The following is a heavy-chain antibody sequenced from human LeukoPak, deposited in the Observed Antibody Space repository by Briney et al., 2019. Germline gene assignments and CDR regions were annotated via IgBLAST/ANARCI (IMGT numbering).Heavy chain of an antibody. CDR3: ARTEESGYNYGYFGYYYYMDV. J-gene: IGHJ6*03. D-gene: IGHD5-18*01. Sequence: PSETLSLTCTVSGGSISSSSYSWGWIRQPPGKGLEWIGSIYYPGNTYYNPSLKSRVTISVDTSKNQFSLKLSSVTAADTAVYYCARTEESGYNYGYFGYYYYMDVWGKGTTVTVSS. CDR2: IYYPGNT. CDR1: GGSISSSSYS. V-gene: IGHV4-39*07.